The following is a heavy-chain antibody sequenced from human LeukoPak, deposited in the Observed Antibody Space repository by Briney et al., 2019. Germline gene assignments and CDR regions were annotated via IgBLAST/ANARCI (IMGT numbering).Heavy chain of an antibody. V-gene: IGHV1-3*01. J-gene: IGHJ5*02. CDR2: INAGNGNT. Sequence: ASVKVSCKASGYTFTSYAMHWVRQAPGQRLEWMGWINAGNGNTKYSQKFQGRVTITRDTSASTAYMELSSLRSEDTAVYYCARGSTYYYDSSGYYYVGFDPWGQGTLVTVSS. CDR1: GYTFTSYA. D-gene: IGHD3-22*01. CDR3: ARGSTYYYDSSGYYYVGFDP.